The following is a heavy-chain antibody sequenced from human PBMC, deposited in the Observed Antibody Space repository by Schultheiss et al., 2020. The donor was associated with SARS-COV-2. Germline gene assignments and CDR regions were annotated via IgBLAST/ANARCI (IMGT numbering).Heavy chain of an antibody. CDR2: ISYDGSNK. D-gene: IGHD3-22*01. CDR3: ARDYYYDSSGYYQDAFDI. Sequence: GESLKISCAASGFTFSSYAMHWVRQAPGKGLEWVAVISYDGSNKYYADSVKGRFTISRDNSKNTLYLQMNSLRAEDTAVYYCARDYYYDSSGYYQDAFDIWGQGTMVTVSS. J-gene: IGHJ3*02. CDR1: GFTFSSYA. V-gene: IGHV3-30*04.